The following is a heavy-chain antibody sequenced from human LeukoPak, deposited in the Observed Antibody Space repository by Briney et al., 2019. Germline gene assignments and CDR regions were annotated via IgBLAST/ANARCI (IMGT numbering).Heavy chain of an antibody. J-gene: IGHJ4*02. CDR1: GGSISSYY. CDR3: ASSAPGYSDY. D-gene: IGHD6-13*01. Sequence: SETLSLTCTVSGGSISSYYWSWIRQPPGKGLEWIGYIYYSGSTNYNPSLKSRVTISVDTSKNQFSLKLNSVTAADTAVYYCASSAPGYSDYWGQGTLVTVSS. V-gene: IGHV4-59*12. CDR2: IYYSGST.